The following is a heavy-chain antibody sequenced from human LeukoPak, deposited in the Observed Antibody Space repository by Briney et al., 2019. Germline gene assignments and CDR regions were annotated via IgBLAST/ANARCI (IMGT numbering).Heavy chain of an antibody. Sequence: GESLKISCWASIYSFTSYWIGWVRQMPGKGLEWMGIVYPGDSDTGYRPSFQGQVTISADKSTSTVYLQWSSLKASDTAIYYCARPQYCSGGSCYGIDYWGQGTLVTVSS. CDR3: ARPQYCSGGSCYGIDY. V-gene: IGHV5-51*01. J-gene: IGHJ4*02. D-gene: IGHD2-15*01. CDR1: IYSFTSYW. CDR2: VYPGDSDT.